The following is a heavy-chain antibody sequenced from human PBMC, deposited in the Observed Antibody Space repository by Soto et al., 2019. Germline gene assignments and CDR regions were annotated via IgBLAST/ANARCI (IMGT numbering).Heavy chain of an antibody. V-gene: IGHV1-3*01. CDR2: INAGNGNT. CDR3: ARPGYSSSWYGYWFDP. J-gene: IGHJ5*02. Sequence: QVQLVQSGAEVKKPGASVKVSCKASGYTFTSYAMHWVRQAPGQRLEWMGWINAGNGNTKYSQKFQGRVTITRDTSASTAYMDLSSLRSEDTAVYYCARPGYSSSWYGYWFDPWGQGTLVTVSS. CDR1: GYTFTSYA. D-gene: IGHD6-13*01.